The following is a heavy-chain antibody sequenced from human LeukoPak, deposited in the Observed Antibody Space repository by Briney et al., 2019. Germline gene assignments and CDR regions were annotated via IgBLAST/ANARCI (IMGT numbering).Heavy chain of an antibody. CDR2: IYYSGGT. D-gene: IGHD3-22*01. CDR3: ARIYYDSSGFYGFDVFDI. J-gene: IGHJ3*02. CDR1: GGSISSYY. Sequence: SETLSLTCTVSGGSISSYYWSWIRQPPGKGLEWIGYIYYSGGTNYNPSLKSRVTISVDTSKNQFSLKLSSVTAADTAVYYCARIYYDSSGFYGFDVFDIWGQGTMVTVSS. V-gene: IGHV4-59*01.